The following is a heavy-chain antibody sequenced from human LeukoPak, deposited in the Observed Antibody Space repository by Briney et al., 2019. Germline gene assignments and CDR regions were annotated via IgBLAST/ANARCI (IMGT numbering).Heavy chain of an antibody. CDR2: INPNSGGT. CDR3: ARGGVDTAMVYPFDFDY. Sequence: ASVKVSCKASGYTFTGYYMHWVRQAPGQGLEWMGWINPNSGGTNYAQKFQGRVTMTRDTSISTAYMELSRLRSDDTAVYYCARGGVDTAMVYPFDFDYWGQGTLVTVSS. CDR1: GYTFTGYY. V-gene: IGHV1-2*02. J-gene: IGHJ4*02. D-gene: IGHD5-18*01.